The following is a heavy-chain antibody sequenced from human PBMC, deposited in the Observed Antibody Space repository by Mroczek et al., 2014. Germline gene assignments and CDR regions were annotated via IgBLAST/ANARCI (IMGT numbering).Heavy chain of an antibody. CDR2: IYHSGST. D-gene: IGHD3-16*02. Sequence: QVQLVESGPGLVKPSETLSLTCTVSGYSISSGYYWGWIRQPPGKGLEWIGSIYHSGSTYYNPSLKSRVTISVDTSKNQFSLKLSSVTAADTAVYYCAREGTNYVWGSYRYTPDVYFDYWGQGTLVTVSS. CDR1: GYSISSGYY. V-gene: IGHV4-38-2*02. J-gene: IGHJ4*02. CDR3: AREGTNYVWGSYRYTPDVYFDY.